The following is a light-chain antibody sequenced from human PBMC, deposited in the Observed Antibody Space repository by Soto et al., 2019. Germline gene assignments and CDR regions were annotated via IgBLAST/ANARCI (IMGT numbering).Light chain of an antibody. J-gene: IGKJ2*01. CDR3: QQYDDWPLT. Sequence: ELVMSQSPATLSVSPGERVTLSCRASQSIRKNLAWYQQKPGQAPSLLIYEASTRASGVPGRFSGSGAGTEFTLTISLLHSEDFGVYHCQQYDDWPLTFGQGTRLEIK. CDR2: EAS. CDR1: QSIRKN. V-gene: IGKV3-15*01.